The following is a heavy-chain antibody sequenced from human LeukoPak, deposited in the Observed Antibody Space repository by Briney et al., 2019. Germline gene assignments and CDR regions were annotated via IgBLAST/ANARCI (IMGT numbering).Heavy chain of an antibody. Sequence: GGSLRLSCTTSGLTFSNYAMSWVRQAPGKGLEWVSSISGSAITTYYADSVKGRFAISRDNSKNTLYLQMTSPRAEDTAVYYCAKDQRFGDLDDYRGQGTLVTVSS. CDR2: ISGSAITT. V-gene: IGHV3-23*01. CDR3: AKDQRFGDLDDY. D-gene: IGHD3-10*01. J-gene: IGHJ4*02. CDR1: GLTFSNYA.